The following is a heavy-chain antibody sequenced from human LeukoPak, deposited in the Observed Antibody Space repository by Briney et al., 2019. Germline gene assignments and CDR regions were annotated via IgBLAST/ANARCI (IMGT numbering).Heavy chain of an antibody. CDR1: GGSIRSSYYY. CDR3: ARRRGRASFDY. CDR2: IYYSGST. J-gene: IGHJ4*02. V-gene: IGHV4-39*01. Sequence: PSETLSLTCTVSGGSIRSSYYYWGWIRQPPGKGLEWIGSIYYSGSTYYNPSLKSRVAISVDTSKNQFSLKLSSVTAADTAVYYCARRRGRASFDYWGQGTLVTVSS.